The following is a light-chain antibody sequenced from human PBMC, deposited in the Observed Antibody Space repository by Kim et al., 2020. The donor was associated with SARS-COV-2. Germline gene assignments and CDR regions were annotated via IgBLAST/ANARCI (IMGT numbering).Light chain of an antibody. CDR3: QQTYSIPT. CDR2: GAS. V-gene: IGKV1-39*01. Sequence: DIQMTQSPLSLSASFGDTVTITCRASQTVGSHLNWFQHKPGKVPKLLIFGASNLQRGAPSRFSASGSGTDFTLTISSLQPEDFVTYYCQQTYSIPTFGPGTKVDIK. CDR1: QTVGSH. J-gene: IGKJ3*01.